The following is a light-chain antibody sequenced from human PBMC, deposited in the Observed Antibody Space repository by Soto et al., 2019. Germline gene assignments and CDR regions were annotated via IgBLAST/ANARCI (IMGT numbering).Light chain of an antibody. V-gene: IGKV1-6*01. CDR1: QAISDD. J-gene: IGKJ1*01. Sequence: AIQMTQSPSYLSAYVGDRVTITCRASQAISDDLGWYQQKPGKAPKLLIYGASSLHDGVPSRFSGSGSGTDFTLTISSLQPEDFATYYCLQDNNYPWTFGQGTKVEVK. CDR3: LQDNNYPWT. CDR2: GAS.